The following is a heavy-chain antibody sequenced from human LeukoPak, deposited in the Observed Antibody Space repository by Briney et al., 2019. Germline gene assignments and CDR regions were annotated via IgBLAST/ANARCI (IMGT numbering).Heavy chain of an antibody. J-gene: IGHJ4*02. CDR2: IYYSGTT. V-gene: IGHV4-39*07. D-gene: IGHD4-17*01. Sequence: PSETLSLTCNVSGGSISSTTYYWGWLRQPPGKGLEWIGSIYYSGTTYYNPSLKSRLTISVDTSKNHFSLELNSVAAADTAVYYCARVYRDYGDHCHFDYWGQGTLVTVSS. CDR1: GGSISSTTYY. CDR3: ARVYRDYGDHCHFDY.